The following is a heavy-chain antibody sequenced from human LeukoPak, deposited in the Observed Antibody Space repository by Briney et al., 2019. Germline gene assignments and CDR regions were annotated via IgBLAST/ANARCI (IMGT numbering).Heavy chain of an antibody. D-gene: IGHD6-19*01. CDR2: IYYSGST. CDR1: GGSISSSSYY. Sequence: PSETLSLTCTVSGGSISSSSYYWGWIRQPPGKGLKWIGSIYYSGSTYYNPSLKSRVTISVDTSKNQFSLKLSSVTAADTAVYYCARHDIAVAALDYWGQGTLVTVSS. J-gene: IGHJ4*02. CDR3: ARHDIAVAALDY. V-gene: IGHV4-39*01.